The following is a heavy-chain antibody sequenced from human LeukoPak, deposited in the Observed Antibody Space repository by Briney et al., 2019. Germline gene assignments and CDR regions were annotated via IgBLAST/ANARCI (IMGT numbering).Heavy chain of an antibody. Sequence: GESLNISCKGSGYSFTTYWIGWVRQMPGKGLEWMGIIYPDDFDTRYSPSFQGQVTISADKSISTAYLQWSSLKASDTAMYYCARRSSGWGRDFDYWGQGTLVTVSS. CDR3: ARRSSGWGRDFDY. CDR2: IYPDDFDT. J-gene: IGHJ4*02. CDR1: GYSFTTYW. D-gene: IGHD6-19*01. V-gene: IGHV5-51*01.